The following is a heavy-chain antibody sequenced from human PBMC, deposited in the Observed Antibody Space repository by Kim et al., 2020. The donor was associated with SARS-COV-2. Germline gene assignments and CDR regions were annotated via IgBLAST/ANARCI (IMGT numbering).Heavy chain of an antibody. D-gene: IGHD5-18*01. V-gene: IGHV3-30*07. J-gene: IGHJ5*02. Sequence: VSMKTSSTISRDNTTNSLYLQMNSLRAEDTAVYYCARDGGTAIPFKWFDPWGQGTLVTVSS. CDR3: ARDGGTAIPFKWFDP.